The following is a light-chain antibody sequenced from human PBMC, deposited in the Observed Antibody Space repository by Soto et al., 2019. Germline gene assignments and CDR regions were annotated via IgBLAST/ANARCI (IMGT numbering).Light chain of an antibody. CDR3: MQALQTPIT. Sequence: DIVMTQSALSLPVTPGEPASISCRSSQSLLHSNGYNYLDWYLQKPGQSPQLLIYLGSNRASGVHDRFSGSGSGTDFTLKISRLEAEDVAVYYCMQALQTPITVGQGTRVDIK. CDR1: QSLLHSNGYNY. V-gene: IGKV2-28*01. CDR2: LGS. J-gene: IGKJ5*01.